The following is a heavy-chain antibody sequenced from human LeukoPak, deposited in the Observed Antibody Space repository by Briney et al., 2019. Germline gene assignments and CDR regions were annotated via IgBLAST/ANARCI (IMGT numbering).Heavy chain of an antibody. V-gene: IGHV3-30-3*01. CDR1: AFTFSSYA. D-gene: IGHD2-21*02. CDR2: ISYDGSNK. Sequence: GGSLTLSSPASAFTFSSYAMHWVRQAPGKGLEWVAGISYDGSNKYYADSVKGRFTISRDNSKNTLYLQMNSLTAEDTAVYYCARVRRAHCGGDCYSGVDYWGQGTLVTVSS. J-gene: IGHJ4*02. CDR3: ARVRRAHCGGDCYSGVDY.